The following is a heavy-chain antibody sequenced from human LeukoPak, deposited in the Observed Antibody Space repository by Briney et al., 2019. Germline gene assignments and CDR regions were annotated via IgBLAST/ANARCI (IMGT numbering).Heavy chain of an antibody. V-gene: IGHV3-9*01. CDR2: ISWNSGSI. CDR3: ARDPGAWLVLQYYFDF. Sequence: GGSLRLSCAASGFTFDDYAMHWVRQAPGKGLEWVSGISWNSGSIGYADSVKGRFIISRDNSRNTVYLQMNSLRAEDTAVYSCARDPGAWLVLQYYFDFWGQGTLVTVSS. CDR1: GFTFDDYA. D-gene: IGHD6-19*01. J-gene: IGHJ4*02.